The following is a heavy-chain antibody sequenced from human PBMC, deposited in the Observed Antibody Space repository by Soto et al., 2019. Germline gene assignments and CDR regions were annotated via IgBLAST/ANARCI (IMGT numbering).Heavy chain of an antibody. CDR3: AREGTTARFDY. CDR1: GGSFSAYY. Sequence: GPLPPSETLSLTCAVYGGSFSAYYWNWIRQPPGKGLEWIGEINHSGSTNYNPSLKSRVTISVDTSKNQFSLTLSSVTAADTAVYYFAREGTTARFDYWGQGNLVTVSS. CDR2: INHSGST. V-gene: IGHV4-34*01. D-gene: IGHD4-4*01. J-gene: IGHJ4*02.